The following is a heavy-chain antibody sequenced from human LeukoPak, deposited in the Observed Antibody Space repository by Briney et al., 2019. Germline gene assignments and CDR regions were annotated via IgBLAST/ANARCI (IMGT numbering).Heavy chain of an antibody. CDR3: ARDLPPYYFDY. V-gene: IGHV1-69*04. CDR2: IIPILGIA. Sequence: SMKVSCKASGGIFSSYAISWVRQTPGQGLEWMGRIIPILGIANYAQKFQGRVTITADKSTSTAYMDLSSLRSEDTAVYYCARDLPPYYFDYWGQGTLVTVSS. J-gene: IGHJ4*02. CDR1: GGIFSSYA.